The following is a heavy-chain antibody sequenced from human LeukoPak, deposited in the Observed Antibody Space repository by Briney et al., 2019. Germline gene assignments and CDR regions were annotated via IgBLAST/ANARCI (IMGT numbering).Heavy chain of an antibody. CDR2: INHSGST. J-gene: IGHJ4*02. Sequence: SETLSLTCAVYGGSFSGYYWSWIRQPPGKGLEWIGEINHSGSTNYNPSLKSRVTISVDTSKNQFSLKLSSVTAADTAVYYCARGSRSIAALTYYFDYWGQGTLVTVPS. CDR3: ARGSRSIAALTYYFDY. CDR1: GGSFSGYY. D-gene: IGHD6-6*01. V-gene: IGHV4-34*01.